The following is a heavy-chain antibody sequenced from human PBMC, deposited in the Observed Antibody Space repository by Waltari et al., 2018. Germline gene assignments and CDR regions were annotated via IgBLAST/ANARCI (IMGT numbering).Heavy chain of an antibody. Sequence: QVQLVQSGAEVKEPGASVKVSCKASGYAFNDYFMHWVRQAPGIGLELMGLFNPKGGVTTYAQKFQGRVTMTMDTSITTAYMEVSRLRSDDTAVYYCARGYEYGWFDPWGQGTLVTVSS. D-gene: IGHD6-6*01. CDR2: FNPKGGVT. V-gene: IGHV1-2*02. J-gene: IGHJ5*02. CDR1: GYAFNDYF. CDR3: ARGYEYGWFDP.